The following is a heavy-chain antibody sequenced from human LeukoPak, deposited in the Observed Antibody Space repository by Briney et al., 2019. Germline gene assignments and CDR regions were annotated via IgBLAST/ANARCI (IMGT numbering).Heavy chain of an antibody. CDR2: INPNSGGT. V-gene: IGHV1-2*02. D-gene: IGHD1-1*01. CDR1: GYTFTGYH. J-gene: IGHJ4*02. CDR3: ATHKPTGTIANFDY. Sequence: ASVKVSCKASGYTFTGYHMHWVRQAPGQGLEWMGWINPNSGGTNYAQKFQGRVTMTRDTSISTAYMELSRLRSDDTAVYYCATHKPTGTIANFDYWGQGTLVTVSS.